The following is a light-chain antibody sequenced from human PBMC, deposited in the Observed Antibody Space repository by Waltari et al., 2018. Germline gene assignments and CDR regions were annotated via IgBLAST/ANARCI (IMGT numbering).Light chain of an antibody. CDR1: SSNLGNNV. V-gene: IGLV1-44*01. CDR3: ASWDDSLNGHWV. J-gene: IGLJ3*02. Sequence: QSVLTQPPSASGTPGQRVTISCSGTSSNLGNNVVNWYQQVPGTAHKLLSYRNELGPTGVPVRVYASEVGTSASLAISGLQSEDEAEYYCASWDDSLNGHWVLGGGTKVTVL. CDR2: RNE.